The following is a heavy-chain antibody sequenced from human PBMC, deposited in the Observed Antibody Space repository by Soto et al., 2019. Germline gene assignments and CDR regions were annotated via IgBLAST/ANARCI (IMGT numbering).Heavy chain of an antibody. V-gene: IGHV4-39*01. CDR3: ATAQGGSSGYYFDY. Sequence: PSETLSLTCTVSGGSISSSSYYWGWIRQPPGKGLEWIGSIYYSGSTYYNPSLKSRVTISVDTSKNQFSMKLSSVTAADTAVYYCATAQGGSSGYYFDYWGQGTLVTVSS. D-gene: IGHD3-22*01. J-gene: IGHJ4*02. CDR2: IYYSGST. CDR1: GGSISSSSYY.